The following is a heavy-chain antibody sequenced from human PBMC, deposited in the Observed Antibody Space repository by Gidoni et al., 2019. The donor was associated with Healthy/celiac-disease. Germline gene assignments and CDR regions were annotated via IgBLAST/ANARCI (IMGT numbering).Heavy chain of an antibody. J-gene: IGHJ6*02. D-gene: IGHD3-3*01. Sequence: QMQLVQSGPEVKKPGTSVKVSCQASGFTFTSSAVQWVRQARGQRLEWIGWIVVGSGNTNYAQKFQERVTITRDMSTSTAYMELSSLRSEDTAVYYCAAEGGDFWSGGYYGMDVWGQGTTVTVSS. CDR2: IVVGSGNT. CDR3: AAEGGDFWSGGYYGMDV. V-gene: IGHV1-58*01. CDR1: GFTFTSSA.